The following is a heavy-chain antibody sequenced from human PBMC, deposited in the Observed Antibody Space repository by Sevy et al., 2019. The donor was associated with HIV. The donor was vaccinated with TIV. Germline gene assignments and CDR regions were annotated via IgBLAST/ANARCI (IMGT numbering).Heavy chain of an antibody. J-gene: IGHJ5*01. CDR3: AGENAWGRCDS. CDR2: IYYNGHI. CDR1: GGSITSLY. Sequence: SETLSLTCTVSGGSITSLYWNWIRQPPGKGLEWIANIYYNGHINYNPSLKSRVTLSLDTSKNQFSLRLSSVTAADTAMYYCAGENAWGRCDSWGQRTLVTVSS. D-gene: IGHD1-26*01. V-gene: IGHV4-59*08.